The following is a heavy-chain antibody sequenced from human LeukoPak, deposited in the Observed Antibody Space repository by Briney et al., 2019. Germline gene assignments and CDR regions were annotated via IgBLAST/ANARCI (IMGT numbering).Heavy chain of an antibody. CDR1: GYSFTSYW. D-gene: IGHD2-15*01. J-gene: IGHJ4*02. CDR2: IDPSDSYT. Sequence: GESLRISCKGSGYSFTSYWITWVRQMPGKGLGWMGRIDPSDSYTNYNPSFQGHVTISADKSISTGYLQWSSLKASDAAMYYCARQPRYCSGGSCSLFDYFDYWGQGTLVTVSS. CDR3: ARQPRYCSGGSCSLFDYFDY. V-gene: IGHV5-10-1*01.